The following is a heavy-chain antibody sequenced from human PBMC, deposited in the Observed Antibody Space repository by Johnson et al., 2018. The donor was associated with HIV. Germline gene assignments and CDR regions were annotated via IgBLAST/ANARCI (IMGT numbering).Heavy chain of an antibody. Sequence: QMQLVESGGGVVQPGRSLRLSCAASGFTFSSFWMTWVRQAPGKGLEWVAVIGYDGSNKFYADSVKGRFTISRDNSQNTLYLQMNSLKTEDTAVYYCTTDQLQQLVHDAFDIWGQGTMVTVSS. CDR1: GFTFSSFW. CDR3: TTDQLQQLVHDAFDI. D-gene: IGHD6-13*01. J-gene: IGHJ3*02. CDR2: IGYDGSNK. V-gene: IGHV3-33*08.